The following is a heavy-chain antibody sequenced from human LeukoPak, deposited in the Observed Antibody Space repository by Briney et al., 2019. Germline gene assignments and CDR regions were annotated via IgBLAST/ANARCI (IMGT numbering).Heavy chain of an antibody. V-gene: IGHV3-7*01. CDR3: ARGSGWLDY. Sequence: HPGGSLRLSCAASGFTFSSYAMSWVRQAPGKGLEWVATINQDGSERQHVDSVKGRFSISRDNPKNSLYLQMDSLRAEDTAIYYCARGSGWLDYWGQGTLVTVSS. CDR1: GFTFSSYA. J-gene: IGHJ4*02. D-gene: IGHD6-19*01. CDR2: INQDGSER.